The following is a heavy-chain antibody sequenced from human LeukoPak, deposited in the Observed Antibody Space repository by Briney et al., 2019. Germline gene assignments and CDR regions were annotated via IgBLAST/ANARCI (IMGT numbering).Heavy chain of an antibody. D-gene: IGHD3-3*01. V-gene: IGHV1-2*02. CDR3: ARDLTIFGVVTTTHYGMDV. CDR2: INPNSGGT. CDR1: GYTFTGYY. Sequence: ASVKVSCKAYGYTFTGYYMHWVRQAPGQGLEWMGWINPNSGGTNYAQKFQGRVTMTRDTSISTAYMELSRLRSDDTAVYYCARDLTIFGVVTTTHYGMDVWGQGTTVTVSS. J-gene: IGHJ6*02.